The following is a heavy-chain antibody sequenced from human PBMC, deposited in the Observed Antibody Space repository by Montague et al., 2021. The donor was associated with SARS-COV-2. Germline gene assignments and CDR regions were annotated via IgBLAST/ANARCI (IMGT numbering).Heavy chain of an antibody. CDR2: N. V-gene: IGHV6-1*01. D-gene: IGHD6-13*01. J-gene: IGHJ4*02. CDR3: ARDTSYSLSWSFDY. Sequence: NDYSVSVKSRMTIIPDTSKNQFSLQLSSVTPEDRAVYYCARDTSYSLSWSFDYWGQGTLATVSS.